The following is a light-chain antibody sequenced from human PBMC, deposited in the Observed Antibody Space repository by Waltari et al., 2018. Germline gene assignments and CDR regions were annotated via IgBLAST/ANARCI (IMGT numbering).Light chain of an antibody. J-gene: IGLJ3*02. Sequence: QYVLTQPPSASGTPGQRVTIPCSGSSPNIGSNTVNWYQQLPGTAPKLLIYSNNQRPSGVPDRFSGSKSGTSASLAISGLQSEDEADYYCAAWDDSLNGLWVFGGGTKLTVL. V-gene: IGLV1-44*01. CDR3: AAWDDSLNGLWV. CDR1: SPNIGSNT. CDR2: SNN.